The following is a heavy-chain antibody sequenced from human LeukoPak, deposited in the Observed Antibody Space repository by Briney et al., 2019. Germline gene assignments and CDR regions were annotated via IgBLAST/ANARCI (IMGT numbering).Heavy chain of an antibody. J-gene: IGHJ4*02. V-gene: IGHV1-18*01. CDR1: GYTFTKFG. CDR2: ISAYNGDT. D-gene: IGHD4-17*01. Sequence: ASVKVSCKDSGYTFTKFGINWVRQAPGQGLEWMGWISAYNGDTNYAQKLQGRITMTTDTSTSTGYMELRSLRSDDTALYYCAGAATVTTGPFGYWGQGTLVTVSS. CDR3: AGAATVTTGPFGY.